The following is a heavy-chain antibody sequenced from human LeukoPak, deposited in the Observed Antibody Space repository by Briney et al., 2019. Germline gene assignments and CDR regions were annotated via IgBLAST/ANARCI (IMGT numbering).Heavy chain of an antibody. D-gene: IGHD5-18*01. Sequence: GRTLRLSCAASGFAFKNNWMDWVREAPRKGLMWVSRINTDGTRTTYADSVRGRLTISRDNAKSTLYLQMSSLKAEDTAVYYCARILGYSNQFDYWGQGTLVTVAS. V-gene: IGHV3-74*01. J-gene: IGHJ4*02. CDR2: INTDGTRT. CDR3: ARILGYSNQFDY. CDR1: GFAFKNNW.